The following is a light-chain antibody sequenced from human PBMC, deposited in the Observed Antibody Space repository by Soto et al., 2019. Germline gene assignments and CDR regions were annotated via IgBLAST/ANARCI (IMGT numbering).Light chain of an antibody. Sequence: EIVMTQSPATLSLSPGERATLSCRASQSVNSNYLAWYQQKPGQAPRLLIYGTSSRATGIPDRFSGSGSGTDFTLTISRLEPEDFAVYYCQQCGSSPWTFGQGTKVDIK. J-gene: IGKJ1*01. CDR2: GTS. V-gene: IGKV3-20*01. CDR1: QSVNSNY. CDR3: QQCGSSPWT.